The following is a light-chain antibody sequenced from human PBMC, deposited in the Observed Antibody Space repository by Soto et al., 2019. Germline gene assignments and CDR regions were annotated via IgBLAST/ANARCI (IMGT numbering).Light chain of an antibody. CDR3: QQRHMWPIT. J-gene: IGKJ5*01. CDR1: QSFRGL. CDR2: DAY. V-gene: IGKV3-11*01. Sequence: EVVLTQSPVTLSLSPGERATLSCRASQSFRGLLAWYQQKPGQAPRLRIYDAYNRATGIPPRFSGSGSGTDFTLTISSLEPEDSAVYYCQQRHMWPITFGQGTRLEIK.